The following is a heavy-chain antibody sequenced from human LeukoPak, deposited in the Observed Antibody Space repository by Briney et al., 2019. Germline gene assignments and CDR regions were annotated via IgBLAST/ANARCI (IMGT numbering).Heavy chain of an antibody. CDR2: INPNSGGT. Sequence: ASVKVSCTASGYTFTGYYMHWVRQAPGQGLEWMGWINPNSGGTNYAQKFQGRVTMTRDTSISTAYMELSRLRSDDTAVYYCARDADSSGYYYFDYWGQGTLVTVSS. V-gene: IGHV1-2*02. J-gene: IGHJ4*02. D-gene: IGHD3-22*01. CDR3: ARDADSSGYYYFDY. CDR1: GYTFTGYY.